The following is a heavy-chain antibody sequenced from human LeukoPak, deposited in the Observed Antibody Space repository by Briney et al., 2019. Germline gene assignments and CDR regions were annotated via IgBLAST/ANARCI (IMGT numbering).Heavy chain of an antibody. V-gene: IGHV3-15*01. J-gene: IGHJ4*02. CDR3: TTDSSGSGVWLDY. D-gene: IGHD3-16*01. CDR1: GFTFSNAW. CDR2: IKSNTDGGTT. Sequence: GGSLRLSCAASGFTFSNAWMNWVRQAPGKGLEWVGRIKSNTDGGTTDYAAPVKGRFIMSRDDSTNTLYLQMNSLKTEDTAVYYCTTDSSGSGVWLDYWGQGTLVTVPS.